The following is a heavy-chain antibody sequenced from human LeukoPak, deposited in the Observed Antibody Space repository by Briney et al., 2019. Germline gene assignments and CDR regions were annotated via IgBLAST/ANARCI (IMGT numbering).Heavy chain of an antibody. CDR2: IIPIFGTA. D-gene: IGHD2-2*01. V-gene: IGHV1-69*06. CDR3: ARGPHTLGYCSSTSCYNWFDP. J-gene: IGHJ5*02. Sequence: ASVKVSCKASGGTFSSYAISWVRQAPGQGLEWMGGIIPIFGTANYAQKFQGRVTITADKSTSTAYMELSSLRSEDTAVYYCARGPHTLGYCSSTSCYNWFDPWGQGTLVTVSS. CDR1: GGTFSSYA.